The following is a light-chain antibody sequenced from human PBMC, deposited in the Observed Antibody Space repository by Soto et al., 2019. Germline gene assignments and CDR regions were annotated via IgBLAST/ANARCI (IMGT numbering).Light chain of an antibody. CDR1: QSVSSY. J-gene: IGKJ1*01. CDR2: DAS. CDR3: QQYGNSPQT. Sequence: EIVMTQSPATLSVSPGERATLSCRASQSVSSYLAWYQQKPGQAPRLLIYDASNRVTGIPARFSGRGSGTDYTPTIDRLEPEDFGVYYCQQYGNSPQTFGQGTKVDI. V-gene: IGKV3-11*01.